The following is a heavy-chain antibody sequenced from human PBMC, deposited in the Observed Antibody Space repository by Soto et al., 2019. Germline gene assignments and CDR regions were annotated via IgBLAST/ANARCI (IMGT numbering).Heavy chain of an antibody. CDR1: GFTFSSYA. CDR3: AKAGVGAHYYYYGMDV. J-gene: IGHJ6*02. Sequence: PGGSLRLSCAASGFTFSSYAMSWVRQAPGKGLEWVSAISGSGGSTYYADSVKGRFTISRDNSKNTLYLQMNSLRAEDTAVYYCAKAGVGAHYYYYGMDVWGQGTTVTVYS. CDR2: ISGSGGST. V-gene: IGHV3-23*01. D-gene: IGHD1-26*01.